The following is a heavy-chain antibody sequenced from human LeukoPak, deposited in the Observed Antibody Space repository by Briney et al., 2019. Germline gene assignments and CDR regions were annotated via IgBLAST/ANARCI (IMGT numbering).Heavy chain of an antibody. CDR3: AKGTDYDFWSGSPFGY. J-gene: IGHJ4*02. CDR1: GFTFSSYA. V-gene: IGHV3-23*01. D-gene: IGHD3-3*01. Sequence: GGSLRLSCAASGFTFSSYAMSWVRQAPGKGLEWVSAISGSGGSTYYADSVKGRFTISRDNSKNTLYLQMNSLRAEDMAVYYCAKGTDYDFWSGSPFGYWGQGTLVTVSS. CDR2: ISGSGGST.